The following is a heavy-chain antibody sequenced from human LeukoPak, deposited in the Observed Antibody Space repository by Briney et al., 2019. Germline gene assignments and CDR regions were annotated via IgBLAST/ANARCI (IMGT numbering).Heavy chain of an antibody. CDR2: IRGWGGST. Sequence: GSLGPSLAAPGFTFSSFAMGRVPPAPGKGLGGVSGIRGWGGSTYHADSVKGRFTISRDNSKNTLYLQMNSLRAEDTAVYYCAKGGDYVWGSYRYPPLVYWGQGTLVTVSS. CDR1: GFTFSSFA. CDR3: AKGGDYVWGSYRYPPLVY. V-gene: IGHV3-23*01. J-gene: IGHJ4*02. D-gene: IGHD3-16*02.